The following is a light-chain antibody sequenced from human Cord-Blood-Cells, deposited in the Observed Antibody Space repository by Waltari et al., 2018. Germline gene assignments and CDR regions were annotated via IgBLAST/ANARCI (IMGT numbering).Light chain of an antibody. Sequence: DIVMTQSPDSLAVSLGERATINCKFRQSVLYSSNNKNSLAWYQQKPGQPPKLLIYWAATRESGVPDRFSGSGSGTDFTLTISSLQAEDVAVYYCQQYYSTLSYSFGQGTKLEIK. J-gene: IGKJ2*03. CDR3: QQYYSTLSYS. V-gene: IGKV4-1*01. CDR2: WAA. CDR1: QSVLYSSNNKNS.